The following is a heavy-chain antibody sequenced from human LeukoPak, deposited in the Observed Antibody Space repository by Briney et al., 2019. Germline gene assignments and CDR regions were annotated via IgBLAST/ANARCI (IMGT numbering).Heavy chain of an antibody. V-gene: IGHV3-74*01. CDR2: INSDGSWT. D-gene: IGHD2/OR15-2a*01. CDR3: VSFYETY. J-gene: IGHJ4*02. CDR1: GNYW. Sequence: PGGSLRLSCAASGNYWMHWVRQVPGKGLVWVSHINSDGSWTSYADSGRGRFTISKDNAKNTVYLQMNSLRAEDTAVYYCVSFYETYWGRGTLVTVSS.